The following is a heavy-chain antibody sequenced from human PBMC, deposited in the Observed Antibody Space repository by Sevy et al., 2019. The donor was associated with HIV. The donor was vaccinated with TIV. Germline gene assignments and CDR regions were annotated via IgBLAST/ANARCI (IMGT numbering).Heavy chain of an antibody. CDR2: ISWNSGSI. CDR1: GFTFDDYA. V-gene: IGHV3-9*01. D-gene: IGHD3-16*02. CDR3: AKASRAYDYVWGSYRGDAFDI. J-gene: IGHJ3*02. Sequence: SLRLSCAASGFTFDDYAMHWVRQAPGKGLEWVSGISWNSGSIGYADSVKGRFTISRDNAKNSLYLQMNSLRAEDTALYYCAKASRAYDYVWGSYRGDAFDIWGQGTMVTVSS.